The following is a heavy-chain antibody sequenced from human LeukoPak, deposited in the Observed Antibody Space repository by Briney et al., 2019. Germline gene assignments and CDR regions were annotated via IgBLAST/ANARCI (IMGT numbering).Heavy chain of an antibody. CDR3: ARSPGISGWTKFDY. CDR1: GFTFSSYW. Sequence: PGGSLRLSCAASGFTFSSYWMSWVRQAPGKGLEWVANIKQDGSEKYYVDSVKGRFTISRDNAKNSLYLQMNSLRAEDTAVYYCARSPGISGWTKFDYWGQGTLVTVSS. V-gene: IGHV3-7*01. CDR2: IKQDGSEK. D-gene: IGHD3-10*01. J-gene: IGHJ4*02.